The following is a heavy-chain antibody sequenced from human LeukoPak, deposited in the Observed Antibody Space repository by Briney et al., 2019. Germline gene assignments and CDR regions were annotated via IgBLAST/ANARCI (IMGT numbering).Heavy chain of an antibody. V-gene: IGHV1-2*02. Sequence: ASVKVSCKASGYTFTGYYMHWVRQAPGQGLEWMGWINPNSGGTNYAQKFQGRVTMTRDTSISTAYMELSRLRSDDTAVYYCATLSHSSSWYRGAFDIWGQGTIVTVSS. D-gene: IGHD6-13*01. CDR3: ATLSHSSSWYRGAFDI. CDR1: GYTFTGYY. J-gene: IGHJ3*02. CDR2: INPNSGGT.